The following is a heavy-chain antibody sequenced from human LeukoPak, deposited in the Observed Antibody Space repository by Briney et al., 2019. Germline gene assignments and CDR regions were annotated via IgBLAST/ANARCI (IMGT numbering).Heavy chain of an antibody. CDR1: GFTFSSYG. D-gene: IGHD5-18*01. CDR2: ISGSGGST. CDR3: AKGGYSNGRYYYYYMDV. V-gene: IGHV3-23*01. J-gene: IGHJ6*03. Sequence: GGTLRLSCAASGFTFSSYGMSWVRQAPGKGLEWVSVISGSGGSTYYADSVKGRFTISRDNSKNTLYLQMNSLRAEDTAVYYCAKGGYSNGRYYYYYMDVWGEGTTVTVSS.